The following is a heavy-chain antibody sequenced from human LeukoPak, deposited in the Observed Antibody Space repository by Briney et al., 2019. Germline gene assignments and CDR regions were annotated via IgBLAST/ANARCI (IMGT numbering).Heavy chain of an antibody. CDR3: ARTEDTAMVTAFDI. Sequence: SETLSLTCTVSGGSISSYYWSWIRQPPGKGLEWIGYIYYSRSTNYNPSLKSRVTISVDTSKNQFSLKLSSVTAADTAVYYCARTEDTAMVTAFDIWGQGTMVTVSS. CDR2: IYYSRST. CDR1: GGSISSYY. V-gene: IGHV4-59*01. J-gene: IGHJ3*02. D-gene: IGHD5-18*01.